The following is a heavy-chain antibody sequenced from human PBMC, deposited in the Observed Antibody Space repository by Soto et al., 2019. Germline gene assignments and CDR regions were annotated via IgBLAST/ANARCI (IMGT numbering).Heavy chain of an antibody. D-gene: IGHD3-22*01. CDR3: ARDAGYYYDSSGYYSNTGMDV. V-gene: IGHV3-15*01. Sequence: PGWSLRLSCTVSGFTFSNAWMTWVRQAPGKGLEWVGRIKSKTDDGTTDYAAPVKGRFTISRDDSRNTLYLQMNSLRAEDTAVYYCARDAGYYYDSSGYYSNTGMDVWGQGTTVTVS. CDR2: IKSKTDDGTT. J-gene: IGHJ6*02. CDR1: GFTFSNAW.